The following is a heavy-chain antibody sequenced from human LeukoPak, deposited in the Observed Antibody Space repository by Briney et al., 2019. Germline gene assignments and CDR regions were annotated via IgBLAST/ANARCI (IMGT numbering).Heavy chain of an antibody. CDR2: IYYSGST. CDR3: ARVGYSYGYNYYYMDV. CDR1: GGSISSSSYY. J-gene: IGHJ6*03. D-gene: IGHD5-18*01. Sequence: SETLSLTCTVSGGSISSSSYYWGWIRQPPGKGLEWIGSIYYSGSTYYSPSLKSRVTISVDTSKNQFSLKLSSVTAADTAVYYCARVGYSYGYNYYYMDVWGKGTTVTVSS. V-gene: IGHV4-39*07.